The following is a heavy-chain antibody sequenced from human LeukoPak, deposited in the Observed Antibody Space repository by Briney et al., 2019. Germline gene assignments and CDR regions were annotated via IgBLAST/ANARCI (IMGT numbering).Heavy chain of an antibody. V-gene: IGHV3-21*01. CDR1: GFTFSSYE. D-gene: IGHD6-13*01. J-gene: IGHJ4*02. CDR2: ISSSSTYI. Sequence: GGSLRLSCTASGFTFSSYEMNWVRQAPGKGLEWVSSISSSSTYIYYVDSVKGRFTISRDNAKSSLYLQMNSLRAEDTAVYYCARDRGVYSRTLEDWGQGTLVTVSS. CDR3: ARDRGVYSRTLED.